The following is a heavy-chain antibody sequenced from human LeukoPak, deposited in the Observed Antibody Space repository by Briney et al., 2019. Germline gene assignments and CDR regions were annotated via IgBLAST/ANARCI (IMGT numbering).Heavy chain of an antibody. CDR3: ARDLHYYGSGSYFDY. CDR2: ISNDGSNK. J-gene: IGHJ4*02. V-gene: IGHV3-30-3*01. CDR1: GFTFSRDV. Sequence: TGGSLRLSCAASGFTFSRDVMHWVRQAPGKGLEWVADISNDGSNKNNADSVRGRFTISRDNAKNSLYLQMNSLRAEDTAVYYCARDLHYYGSGSYFDYWGQGTLVTVSS. D-gene: IGHD3-10*01.